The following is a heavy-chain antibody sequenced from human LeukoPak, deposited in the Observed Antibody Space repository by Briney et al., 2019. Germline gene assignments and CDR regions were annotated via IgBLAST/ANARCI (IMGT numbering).Heavy chain of an antibody. D-gene: IGHD3-3*01. V-gene: IGHV1-69*06. CDR2: IIPIFGTA. CDR1: GGTFSSYA. Sequence: GASVKVSCKASGGTFSSYAISWVRQAPGQGLEWMGGIIPIFGTANYAQKFQGRVTITADKSTSTAYMELSSLRSEDTAVYYCASTDSPYDFWSGSLYYFDYWGQGTLVTVSS. J-gene: IGHJ4*02. CDR3: ASTDSPYDFWSGSLYYFDY.